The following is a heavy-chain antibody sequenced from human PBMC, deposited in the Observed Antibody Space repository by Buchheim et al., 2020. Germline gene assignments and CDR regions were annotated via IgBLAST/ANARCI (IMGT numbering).Heavy chain of an antibody. J-gene: IGHJ5*02. Sequence: EVYLVESGGGLVQPGGSLRLSCAASGFTFRNYWMNWVRQAPGKGLEWVANINEDGTEKYYVDSVKGRFTIHRDNAMSSVYLQMSSLRVEDTAVYYCAKHSIPWGQGT. CDR3: AKHSIP. V-gene: IGHV3-7*03. CDR2: INEDGTEK. D-gene: IGHD2/OR15-2a*01. CDR1: GFTFRNYW.